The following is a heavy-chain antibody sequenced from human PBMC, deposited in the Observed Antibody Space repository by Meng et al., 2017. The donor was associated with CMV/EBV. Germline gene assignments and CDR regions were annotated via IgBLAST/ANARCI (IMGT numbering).Heavy chain of an antibody. D-gene: IGHD7-27*01. CDR3: AREGDPGDLPSSYYYGMDV. CDR2: IYSGGST. CDR1: GFTFSSNY. V-gene: IGHV3-53*01. Sequence: GGSLRLSCAASGFTFSSNYMSWVRQAPGKGLEWVSVIYSGGSTYYADSVKGRFTISRDNSKNTLYLQMNSLRAEDTAVYYCAREGDPGDLPSSYYYGMDVWGQGTTVTVSS. J-gene: IGHJ6*02.